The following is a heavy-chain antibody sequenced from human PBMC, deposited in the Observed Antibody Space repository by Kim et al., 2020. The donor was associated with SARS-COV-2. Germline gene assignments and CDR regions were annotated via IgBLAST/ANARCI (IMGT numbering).Heavy chain of an antibody. V-gene: IGHV1-46*01. J-gene: IGHJ5*02. CDR2: INPSGGST. D-gene: IGHD6-13*01. Sequence: ASVKVSCKASGYTFTSYYMHWVRQAPGQGLEWMGIINPSGGSTSYAQKFQGRVTMTRDTSTSTVYMELSSLRSEDTAVYYCARDRIRAAGTRQWDWFDPWGQGTLVTVSS. CDR3: ARDRIRAAGTRQWDWFDP. CDR1: GYTFTSYY.